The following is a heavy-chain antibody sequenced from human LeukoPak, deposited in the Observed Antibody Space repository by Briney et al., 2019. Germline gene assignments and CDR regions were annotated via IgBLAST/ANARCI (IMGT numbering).Heavy chain of an antibody. D-gene: IGHD3-22*01. Sequence: SGPTLVNPTQTLTLTCTFSGFSLNTRGVGVGWIRQPPGRALEWLALMYWGGDRRYSPSLKRRITIAKDTSKHQVVLTMTNTDAVDTDSYFCPHRKNYYDSSVFDNWGQGTLVTVSS. CDR1: GFSLNTRGVG. V-gene: IGHV2-5*02. CDR3: PHRKNYYDSSVFDN. CDR2: MYWGGDR. J-gene: IGHJ4*02.